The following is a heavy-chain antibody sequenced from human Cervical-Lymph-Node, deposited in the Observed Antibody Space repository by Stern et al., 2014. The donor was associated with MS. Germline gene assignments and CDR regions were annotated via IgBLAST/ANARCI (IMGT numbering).Heavy chain of an antibody. CDR3: ARYDLRNYDFSWRN. D-gene: IGHD3-3*01. CDR1: RFTFSSYA. V-gene: IGHV3-30-3*01. J-gene: IGHJ4*02. Sequence: VQLEESGGGVVQPGWSLRLSCVASRFTFSSYAMHWVRQAPGKGLEWVAVISHDGSTPYYADSVKGRFTISRDNSKNTLYLQMNSLRTEDTAVYYCARYDLRNYDFSWRNWGQGTLVTVSS. CDR2: ISHDGSTP.